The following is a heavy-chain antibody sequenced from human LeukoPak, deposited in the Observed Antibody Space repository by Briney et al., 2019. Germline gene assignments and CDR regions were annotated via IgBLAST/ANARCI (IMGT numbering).Heavy chain of an antibody. D-gene: IGHD6-13*01. CDR1: GFTFTSYA. CDR3: ASGGAAAGTYYYYYYMDV. J-gene: IGHJ6*03. CDR2: ISSNGDST. Sequence: GGSLRLSCAASGFTFTSYAMHWVRQAPGKGLEYVSAISSNGDSTYYGNSVKGRFTISRDNAKNTLYLQMNSLRAEDTAVYYCASGGAAAGTYYYYYYMDVWGKGTTVTISS. V-gene: IGHV3-64*01.